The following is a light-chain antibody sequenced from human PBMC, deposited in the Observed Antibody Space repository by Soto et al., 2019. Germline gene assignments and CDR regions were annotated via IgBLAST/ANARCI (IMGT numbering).Light chain of an antibody. CDR3: QQYDTYPST. Sequence: DIQMTQSPSTLSASVGDRVTISCRASQSVSTWLAWYQQRPGKAPKLLIHDASSLERGVPSRFSGSGSGTEFTLTISSLQPDDFAAYYCQQYDTYPSTFGQGTKVENK. J-gene: IGKJ1*01. CDR1: QSVSTW. V-gene: IGKV1-5*01. CDR2: DAS.